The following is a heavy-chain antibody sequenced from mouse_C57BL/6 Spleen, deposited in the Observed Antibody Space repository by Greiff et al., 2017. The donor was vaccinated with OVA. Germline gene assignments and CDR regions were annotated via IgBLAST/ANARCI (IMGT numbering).Heavy chain of an antibody. Sequence: EVMLVESGGDLVKPGGSLKLSCAASGFTFSSYGMSWVRQTPDKRLEWVATISSGGSYTYYPDSVKGRFTISRDNAKNTLYLQMSSLKSEDTAMYYCARGGSTPFAYWGQGTLVTVSA. J-gene: IGHJ3*01. CDR1: GFTFSSYG. V-gene: IGHV5-6*01. CDR2: ISSGGSYT. D-gene: IGHD1-1*01. CDR3: ARGGSTPFAY.